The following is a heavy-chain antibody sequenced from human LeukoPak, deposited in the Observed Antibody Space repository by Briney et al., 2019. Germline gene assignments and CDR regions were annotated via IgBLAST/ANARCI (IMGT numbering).Heavy chain of an antibody. Sequence: GGSLRLSCAASGFTFSSYTMTWVRQAPGKGLEWVSAISNSGGSTYYADSVKGRFTISRDNSKNTLYLQMNSLGAEDTAIYYCARRDYGDFFWGQGTLVTVSS. CDR3: ARRDYGDFF. CDR1: GFTFSSYT. D-gene: IGHD4-17*01. V-gene: IGHV3-23*01. CDR2: ISNSGGST. J-gene: IGHJ4*02.